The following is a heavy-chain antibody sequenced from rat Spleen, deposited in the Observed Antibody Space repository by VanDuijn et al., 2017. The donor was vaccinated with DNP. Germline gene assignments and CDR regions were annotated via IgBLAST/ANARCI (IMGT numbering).Heavy chain of an antibody. CDR1: GFTFSDYN. V-gene: IGHV5-7*01. CDR2: ISYDGSST. D-gene: IGHD1-9*01. Sequence: EVQLVESGGGLVQPGRSLKLSCAASGFTFSDYNMAWVRQAPKKGLEWVATISYDGSSTYYRDSVKGRFTISRDNAKSTLYLQMDSLRSEDTATYYCASKGYDYGYNYDWYFDFWGPGTMVTVSS. CDR3: ASKGYDYGYNYDWYFDF. J-gene: IGHJ1*01.